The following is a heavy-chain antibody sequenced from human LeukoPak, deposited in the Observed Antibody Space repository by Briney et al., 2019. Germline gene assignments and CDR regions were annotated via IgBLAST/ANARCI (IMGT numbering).Heavy chain of an antibody. J-gene: IGHJ4*02. V-gene: IGHV3-7*01. CDR2: INQDGSER. CDR1: GFTFSSYW. CDR3: ARGEMATIYYFDY. D-gene: IGHD5-24*01. Sequence: GGSLRLSCAASGFTFSSYWMSWVRQAPGKGLEWVANINQDGSERYYVDSVKGRFTISRDNAKNSLYLQMNSLRAEDTAVYYCARGEMATIYYFDYWGQGTLVTVSS.